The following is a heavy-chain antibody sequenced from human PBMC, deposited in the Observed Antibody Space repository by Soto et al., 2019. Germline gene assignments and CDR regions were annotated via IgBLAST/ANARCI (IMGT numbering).Heavy chain of an antibody. CDR2: IKSKTDGGTT. V-gene: IGHV3-15*01. CDR3: TRYSYGASEY. D-gene: IGHD5-18*01. CDR1: GFTVSNAW. Sequence: EVQLVESGGGLVKPGGSLRLSCAASGFTVSNAWMSWVRQAPGKGLEWVGRIKSKTDGGTTEYDAPVKGRFTISRDDSKHTLYLQMNSLNTEDTAVYYCTRYSYGASEYWGQGTLVTVSS. J-gene: IGHJ4*02.